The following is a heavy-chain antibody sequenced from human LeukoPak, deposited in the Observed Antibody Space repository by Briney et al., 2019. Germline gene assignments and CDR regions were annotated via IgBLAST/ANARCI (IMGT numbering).Heavy chain of an antibody. Sequence: GGFLTLSCAASGFIFSDYYMSWIRQAPGKGLEWVSYISKSGNTIYYADSVKGRFTISRDNAKNSLFLQMYSLRAEDTAVYYCARDPPIGYCSGGSCYSNDWGQGTLVTVSS. CDR3: ARDPPIGYCSGGSCYSND. V-gene: IGHV3-11*01. D-gene: IGHD2-15*01. CDR1: GFIFSDYY. CDR2: ISKSGNTI. J-gene: IGHJ4*02.